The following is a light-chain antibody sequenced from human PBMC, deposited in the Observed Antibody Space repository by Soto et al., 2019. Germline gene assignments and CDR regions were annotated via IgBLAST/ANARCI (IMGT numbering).Light chain of an antibody. Sequence: DIVMTQSPDSLSVSLGEXATINCRASQTVTNSHLAWYQHKPGQAPRLLIYGAVTRATGIPDRFTGSGFGTDFTLTISRLEPEDFAVYYCQLYGTSPKTFGEGTK. CDR3: QLYGTSPKT. J-gene: IGKJ1*01. CDR1: QTVTNSH. CDR2: GAV. V-gene: IGKV3-20*01.